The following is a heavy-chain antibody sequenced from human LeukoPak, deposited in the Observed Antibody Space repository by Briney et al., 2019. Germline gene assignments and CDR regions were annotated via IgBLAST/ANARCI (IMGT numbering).Heavy chain of an antibody. CDR3: ARDPGYSYGIYFDY. CDR2: IHYSGST. V-gene: IGHV4-59*01. Sequence: SETLSLTCTVSNGPTNTYQWTWIRQPPGRGLEWIGSIHYSGSTNYNPSLKSRVTISVDTSKNQFSLKLSSVTAADTAVYYCARDPGYSYGIYFDYWGQGTLVTVSS. D-gene: IGHD5-18*01. CDR1: NGPTNTYQ. J-gene: IGHJ4*02.